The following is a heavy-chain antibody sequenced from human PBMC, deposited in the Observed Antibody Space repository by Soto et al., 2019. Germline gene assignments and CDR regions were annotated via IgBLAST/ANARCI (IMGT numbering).Heavy chain of an antibody. CDR1: GGTFSTSG. D-gene: IGHD6-19*01. Sequence: QVHLVQSGAEVKKPGSSVKVSCKASGGTFSTSGISWVRQAPGQVLEWVGRFVPLLGTPTYAQRFQGRVTITADESTSTADMELSSLRSEDTAVYYCAREFSSGWAGYWGQGTLVAVSS. CDR2: FVPLLGTP. CDR3: AREFSSGWAGY. J-gene: IGHJ4*02. V-gene: IGHV1-69*01.